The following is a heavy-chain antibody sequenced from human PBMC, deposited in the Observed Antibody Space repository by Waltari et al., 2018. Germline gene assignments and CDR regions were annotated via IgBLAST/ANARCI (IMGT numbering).Heavy chain of an antibody. Sequence: EVQLVETGGGLIQPGGSLRLSCAASGFIVGSNYIARVRQAPGKGLEWVSVVYADGSTYYSDSVKGRFTASRDNSKNTLYLQMNNLSGDDTAVYYCARPEQPGTSAYYYYRMDVWGKGTTVTVSS. J-gene: IGHJ6*04. CDR1: GFIVGSNY. D-gene: IGHD1-1*01. CDR3: ARPEQPGTSAYYYYRMDV. CDR2: VYADGST. V-gene: IGHV3-53*02.